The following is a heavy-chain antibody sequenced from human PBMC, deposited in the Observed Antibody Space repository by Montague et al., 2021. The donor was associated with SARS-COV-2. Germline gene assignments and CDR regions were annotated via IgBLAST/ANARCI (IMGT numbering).Heavy chain of an antibody. V-gene: IGHV4-61*02. D-gene: IGHD3-22*01. CDR2: IYTSGST. CDR3: ARASAGYESSGYYADRSAFDS. J-gene: IGHJ3*02. Sequence: IYTSGSTNYNPSLKSRVTISVDTSKNQFSLKLSSVTAADTAVYYCARASAGYESSGYYADRSAFDSGGKGTMVTV.